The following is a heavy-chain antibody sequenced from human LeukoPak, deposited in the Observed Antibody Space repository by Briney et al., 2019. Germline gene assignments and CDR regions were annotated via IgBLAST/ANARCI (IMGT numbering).Heavy chain of an antibody. CDR2: FDPEDGET. D-gene: IGHD2-2*01. Sequence: ASVKVSCKVSGYTLTELSMHWVRQAPGKGLEWMGGFDPEDGETIYAQKFQGRVTMTEDTSTDTAYMELSSLRPEDTAVYYCATGLPAAKDADACDIWGQGTMVTVSS. V-gene: IGHV1-24*01. CDR3: ATGLPAAKDADACDI. J-gene: IGHJ3*02. CDR1: GYTLTELS.